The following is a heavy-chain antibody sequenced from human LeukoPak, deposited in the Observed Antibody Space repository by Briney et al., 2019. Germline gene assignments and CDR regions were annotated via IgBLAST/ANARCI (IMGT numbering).Heavy chain of an antibody. J-gene: IGHJ6*02. Sequence: GGSLRLSCAASGFTFSSYAMHWVRQAPGKGLEWVAVISYDGSNKYYADSVKGRFTISRDNSKNTLYLQMNSLRAEDTAVYYCAKDDYGMDVWGQGTTVTVSS. CDR3: AKDDYGMDV. V-gene: IGHV3-30-3*01. CDR1: GFTFSSYA. CDR2: ISYDGSNK.